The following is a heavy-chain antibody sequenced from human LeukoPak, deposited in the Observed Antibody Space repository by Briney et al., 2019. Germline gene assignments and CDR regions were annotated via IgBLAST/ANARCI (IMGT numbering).Heavy chain of an antibody. V-gene: IGHV3-11*01. CDR3: ARDGGLRYFDWFNHMDV. D-gene: IGHD3-9*01. Sequence: PGGSLRLSCEASGFPFSDYAMTWVRQAPGKGLEWVSYISSSGSTIYYADSVKGRFTISRDNAKNSLYLQMNSLRAEDTAVYYCARDGGLRYFDWFNHMDVWGKGTTVTVSS. CDR2: ISSSGSTI. CDR1: GFPFSDYA. J-gene: IGHJ6*03.